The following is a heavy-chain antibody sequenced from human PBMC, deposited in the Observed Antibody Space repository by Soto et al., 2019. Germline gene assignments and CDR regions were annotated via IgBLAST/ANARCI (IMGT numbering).Heavy chain of an antibody. J-gene: IGHJ6*02. Sequence: QVQLVQSGAEVKKPGSSVKVSCKASGGTFSSYAISWVRQAPGQGLEWMGGIIPIFGTANYAQKFQGRVTITADKSTSTAYMELSSLRSEDTAVYYCVSSIVTTSYYYYYYGMDVWGQGTTVTVSS. CDR1: GGTFSSYA. D-gene: IGHD4-4*01. CDR2: IIPIFGTA. CDR3: VSSIVTTSYYYYYYGMDV. V-gene: IGHV1-69*06.